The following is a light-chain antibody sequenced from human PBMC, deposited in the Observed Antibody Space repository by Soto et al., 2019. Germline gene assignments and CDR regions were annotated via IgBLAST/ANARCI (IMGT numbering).Light chain of an antibody. J-gene: IGLJ2*01. CDR2: DNY. Sequence: QSVLTQPPSVSAAPGQRVNISCSGSSSNIGSNYVSWYQQLTGTAPKLLIYDNYKRPSGIPDRFSGSTSGTSATLAIAGLQTGDEADYYCDSWDNSLSVVLFGGGTKLTVL. CDR3: DSWDNSLSVVL. V-gene: IGLV1-51*01. CDR1: SSNIGSNY.